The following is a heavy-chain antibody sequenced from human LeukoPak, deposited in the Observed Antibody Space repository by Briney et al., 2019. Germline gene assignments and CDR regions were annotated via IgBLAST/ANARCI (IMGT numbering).Heavy chain of an antibody. CDR1: GFTFSSYS. J-gene: IGHJ3*02. V-gene: IGHV3-21*01. Sequence: PGGSLRLSCAASGFTFSSYSMNWVRQAPGKGLEWVSSISSSSSYIYYADSVKGRFTISRDNAKNSLYLQMSSLRAEDTAVYYCASNFAQQLEAFDIWGQGTMVTVSS. D-gene: IGHD6-13*01. CDR2: ISSSSSYI. CDR3: ASNFAQQLEAFDI.